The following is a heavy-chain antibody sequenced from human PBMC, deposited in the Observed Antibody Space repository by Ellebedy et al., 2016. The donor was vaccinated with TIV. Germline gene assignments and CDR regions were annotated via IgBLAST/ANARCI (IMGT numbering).Heavy chain of an antibody. J-gene: IGHJ4*02. CDR1: GFTFSSYW. CDR2: IKQDGSEK. Sequence: GESLKISCAASGFTFSSYWMSWVRQAPGKGLEWVANIKQDGSEKYYVDSVKGRFTISRDNAKNSLYLQMNSLRAEDTAVYYCARVDSTSCLYWGQGTLVTVSS. D-gene: IGHD2-2*01. V-gene: IGHV3-7*01. CDR3: ARVDSTSCLY.